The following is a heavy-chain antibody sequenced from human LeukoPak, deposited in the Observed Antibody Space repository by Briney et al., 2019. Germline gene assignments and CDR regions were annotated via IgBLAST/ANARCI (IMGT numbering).Heavy chain of an antibody. CDR2: IIPILGIA. D-gene: IGHD5-18*01. Sequence: GASVKVSCKASGGTFSSYAISWVRQAPGQGLEWMGRIIPILGIANYAQKFQGRVTITADKSTSTAYVELSSLRSEDTAVYYCAKESGSYGFTYFDYWGQGTLVTVSS. V-gene: IGHV1-69*04. J-gene: IGHJ4*02. CDR3: AKESGSYGFTYFDY. CDR1: GGTFSSYA.